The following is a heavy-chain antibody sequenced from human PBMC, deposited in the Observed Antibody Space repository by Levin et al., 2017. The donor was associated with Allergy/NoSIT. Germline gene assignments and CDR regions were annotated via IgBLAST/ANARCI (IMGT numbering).Heavy chain of an antibody. J-gene: IGHJ3*02. CDR3: ARHPSQYDAFDI. CDR2: IYYSGST. D-gene: IGHD4-11*01. V-gene: IGHV4-39*01. CDR1: GGSISSSSYY. Sequence: SQTLSLTCTVSGGSISSSSYYWGWIRQPPGKGLEWIGSIYYSGSTYYNPSLKSRVTISVDTSKNQFSLKLSSVTAADTAVYYCARHPSQYDAFDIWGQGTMVTVSS.